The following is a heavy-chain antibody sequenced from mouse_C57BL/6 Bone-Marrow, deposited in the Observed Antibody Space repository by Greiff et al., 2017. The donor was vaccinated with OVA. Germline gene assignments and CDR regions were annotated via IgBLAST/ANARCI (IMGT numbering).Heavy chain of an antibody. J-gene: IGHJ3*01. CDR3: ARATTVVDWFAY. CDR2: ISNGGGST. V-gene: IGHV5-12*01. Sequence: VQLKESGGGLVQPGGSLKLSCAASGFTFSDYYMYWVRQTPEKRLEWVAYISNGGGSTYYPDTVKGRFTISRDNAKNTLYLQMSRLKSEDTAMYYCARATTVVDWFAYWGQGTLVTVSA. CDR1: GFTFSDYY. D-gene: IGHD1-1*01.